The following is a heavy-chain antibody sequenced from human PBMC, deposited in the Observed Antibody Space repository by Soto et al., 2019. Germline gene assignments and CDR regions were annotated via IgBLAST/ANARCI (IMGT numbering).Heavy chain of an antibody. V-gene: IGHV3-23*01. CDR3: AKCRDGGLREPFDY. CDR2: ISGSGGST. J-gene: IGHJ4*02. CDR1: GFTFSSYA. D-gene: IGHD3-10*01. Sequence: GGSLRLSCAASGFTFSSYAMSWVRQAPGKGIEWDSAISGSGGSTYYADSVKGRFTISRDNSKNTLYLQMNSLRAEDTAVYYCAKCRDGGLREPFDYWGQGSLVTVSS.